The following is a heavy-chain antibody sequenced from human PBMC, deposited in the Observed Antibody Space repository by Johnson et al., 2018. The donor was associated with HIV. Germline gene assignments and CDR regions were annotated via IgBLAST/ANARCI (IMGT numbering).Heavy chain of an antibody. CDR2: IRYDGSKK. Sequence: QVQLVESGGGVVQPGGSLRLSCAASGFTFSSYGMHWVRQAPGKGLEWVAFIRYDGSKKYYVDSVKGRFTISRDNSKNTLYLQMNSLRAEDTAVYYCAKVSRYDAFDIWGQGTMVTVSS. CDR1: GFTFSSYG. V-gene: IGHV3-30*02. J-gene: IGHJ3*02. D-gene: IGHD3-16*02. CDR3: AKVSRYDAFDI.